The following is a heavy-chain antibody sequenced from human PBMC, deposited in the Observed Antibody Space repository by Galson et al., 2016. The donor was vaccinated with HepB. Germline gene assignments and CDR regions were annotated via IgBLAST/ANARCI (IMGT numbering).Heavy chain of an antibody. V-gene: IGHV3-64D*06. J-gene: IGHJ4*02. CDR2: FSSTGDYT. CDR3: VKGQSSFSSRTLDY. CDR1: GITLSRYA. D-gene: IGHD6-6*01. Sequence: SLRLSCAAAGITLSRYAMHWVRPAPGKGLEYVSGFSSTGDYTHYADSVKGRFSISRANFRSTVYLQMSILRPEDTAVYYCVKGQSSFSSRTLDYWGQGTLVAVSS.